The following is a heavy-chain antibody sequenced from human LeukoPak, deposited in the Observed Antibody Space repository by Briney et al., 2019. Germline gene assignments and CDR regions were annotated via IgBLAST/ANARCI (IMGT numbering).Heavy chain of an antibody. Sequence: ASVKVSCKASGYTFTSYYMHWVRQATGQGLEWMGWMNPNSGNTGYAQKFQGRVTMTRNTSISTAYMELSSLRSEDTAVYYCARAGGYCGRISYPYYFDYWGQGSLVAVSS. D-gene: IGHD2-21*01. V-gene: IGHV1-8*02. CDR2: MNPNSGNT. J-gene: IGHJ4*02. CDR3: ARAGGYCGRISYPYYFDY. CDR1: GYTFTSYY.